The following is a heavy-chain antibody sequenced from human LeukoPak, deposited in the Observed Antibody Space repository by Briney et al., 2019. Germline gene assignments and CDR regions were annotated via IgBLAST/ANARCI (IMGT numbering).Heavy chain of an antibody. J-gene: IGHJ6*02. D-gene: IGHD3-22*01. Sequence: GGSLRLSCAASGFTFSDYYMSWIRQAPGKGLEWVSYISSGTTIYYADSMKGRFTISRDNSKDSLYLQMNSLRAEDTAVYYCARDVVINYYYGMDVWGQGTTVTVSS. CDR2: ISSGTTI. CDR1: GFTFSDYY. CDR3: ARDVVINYYYGMDV. V-gene: IGHV3-11*01.